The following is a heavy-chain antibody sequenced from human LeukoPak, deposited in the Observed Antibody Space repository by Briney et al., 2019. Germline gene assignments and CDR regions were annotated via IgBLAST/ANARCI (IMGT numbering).Heavy chain of an antibody. J-gene: IGHJ4*02. V-gene: IGHV3-53*01. CDR2: IYSGGST. CDR3: TRDPSSSWYVDY. D-gene: IGHD6-13*01. CDR1: GFTVSSNY. Sequence: GGSLRLSCAASGFTVSSNYMSWVRQAPGKGLEWVSVIYSGGSTYYADSVKGRFTISRDNSKNTLYPQMNSLRAEDTAVYYCTRDPSSSWYVDYWGQGTLVTVSS.